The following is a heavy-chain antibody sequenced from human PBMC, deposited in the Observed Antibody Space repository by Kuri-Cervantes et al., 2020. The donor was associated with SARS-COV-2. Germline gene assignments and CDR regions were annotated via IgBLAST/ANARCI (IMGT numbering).Heavy chain of an antibody. Sequence: LSLTCAASGFTFSSYAMHWVRQAPGKGLEWVAVISYDGSNKYYADSVKGRFTISRDNSKNTLYLQMNSLRAEDTAVYYCARQGGRAIYFDYWGQGTLVTDSS. J-gene: IGHJ4*02. D-gene: IGHD6-25*01. V-gene: IGHV3-30-3*01. CDR1: GFTFSSYA. CDR3: ARQGGRAIYFDY. CDR2: ISYDGSNK.